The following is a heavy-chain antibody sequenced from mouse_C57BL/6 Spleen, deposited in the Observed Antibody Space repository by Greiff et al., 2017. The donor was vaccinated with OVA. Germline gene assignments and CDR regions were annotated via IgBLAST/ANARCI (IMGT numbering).Heavy chain of an antibody. CDR2: IDPSDSFT. CDR3: ARWGTTVCTPFDY. CDR1: GYTFTSYW. Sequence: VQLQQPGAELVMPGASVKLSCKASGYTFTSYWMHWVKQRPGQGLEWIGVIDPSDSFTNYNQKFKGKATFTVDKSSSTAYMQLSSLASEDAAVYYCARWGTTVCTPFDYWGQGTTLTVSS. D-gene: IGHD1-1*01. V-gene: IGHV1-69*01. J-gene: IGHJ2*01.